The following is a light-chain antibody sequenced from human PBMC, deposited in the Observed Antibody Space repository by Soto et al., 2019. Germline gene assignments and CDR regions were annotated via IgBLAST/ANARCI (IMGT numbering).Light chain of an antibody. CDR2: ASS. Sequence: EIVLTQSPGTLSLSPGERATLSCRASQSVSSSYLAWYQQKPGQAPRLFIYASSIRATGIPDRFSGSGSGTDFTLTISSLEPEDVAVYYCQQYGLSPRTFGRGTKVEIK. CDR1: QSVSSSY. V-gene: IGKV3-20*01. CDR3: QQYGLSPRT. J-gene: IGKJ1*01.